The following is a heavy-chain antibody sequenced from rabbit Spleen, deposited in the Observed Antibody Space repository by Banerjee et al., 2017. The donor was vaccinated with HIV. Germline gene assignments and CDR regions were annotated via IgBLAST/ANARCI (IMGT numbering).Heavy chain of an antibody. CDR1: GFSFSSNDY. J-gene: IGHJ6*01. D-gene: IGHD7-1*01. V-gene: IGHV1S40*01. Sequence: QSLEESGGGLVQPEGSLTLTCTTSGFSFSSNDYMCWVHQAPGKGLEWIACTAADRSSGFTYSATWATGRFTISKTSSTTVTLQMTSLTVADTATYFCARDTGTSFSSYGMDLWGPGTLVTVS. CDR2: TAADRSSGFT. CDR3: ARDTGTSFSSYGMDL.